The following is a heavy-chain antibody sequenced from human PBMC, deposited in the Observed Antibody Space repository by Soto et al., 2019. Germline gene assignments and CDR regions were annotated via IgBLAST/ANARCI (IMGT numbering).Heavy chain of an antibody. V-gene: IGHV3-23*01. CDR3: AKGGQSYDY. J-gene: IGHJ4*02. CDR1: GFTFSNYP. CDR2: ISGSGETP. D-gene: IGHD3-10*01. Sequence: PGGSLRLSCAASGFTFSNYPMSWVRQAPGKGLEWVSGISGSGETPYYADSVKGRFTISRDNSKNTLYLQMNSLRAEDTAVYYCAKGGQSYDYWGQGTLVTVSP.